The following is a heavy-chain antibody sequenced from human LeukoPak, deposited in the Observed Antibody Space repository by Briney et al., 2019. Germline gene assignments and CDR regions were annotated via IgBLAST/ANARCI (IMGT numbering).Heavy chain of an antibody. CDR3: ARDGIVVVVAATPGVYGMDV. CDR1: GFTFSSYA. CDR2: ISYDGSNK. V-gene: IGHV3-30-3*01. Sequence: GRSLRLSCAASGFTFSSYAMHWVRQAPGEGLEWVAVISYDGSNKYYADSVKGRFTISRDNSKNTLYLQMNSLRAEDTAVYYCARDGIVVVVAATPGVYGMDVWGQGTTVTVSS. D-gene: IGHD2-15*01. J-gene: IGHJ6*02.